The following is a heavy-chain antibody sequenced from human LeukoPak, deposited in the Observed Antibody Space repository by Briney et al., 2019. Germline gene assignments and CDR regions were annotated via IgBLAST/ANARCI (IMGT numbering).Heavy chain of an antibody. CDR3: ARVLLTQLRYRVWFDP. J-gene: IGHJ5*02. CDR2: IYYSGST. CDR1: GGSISSYY. Sequence: SETLSLTCTVSGGSISSYYWSWIRQPPGKGLEWIGYIYYSGSTNYNPSLKSRVTISVDTSKNQFSLKLSSVTAADTAVYYCARVLLTQLRYRVWFDPWGQGTLVTVSS. V-gene: IGHV4-59*01. D-gene: IGHD3-9*01.